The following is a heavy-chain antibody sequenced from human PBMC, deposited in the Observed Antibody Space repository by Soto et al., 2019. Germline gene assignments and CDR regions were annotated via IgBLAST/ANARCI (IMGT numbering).Heavy chain of an antibody. D-gene: IGHD6-19*01. J-gene: IGHJ4*02. CDR1: RFTFSDYA. Sequence: SLRLSCAASRFTFSDYAIHWVLQTPFKGLEWVAVVSHDGRNTHYADSVKGRFTISRDSSKNTVSLEMTSLRAEDTAVYYCAKGGRQWLVTSDFNYWGQGALVTVSS. CDR2: VSHDGRNT. V-gene: IGHV3-30*18. CDR3: AKGGRQWLVTSDFNY.